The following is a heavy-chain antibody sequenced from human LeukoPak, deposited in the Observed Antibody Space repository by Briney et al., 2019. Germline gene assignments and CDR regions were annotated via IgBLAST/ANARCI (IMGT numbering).Heavy chain of an antibody. CDR2: IYYSGST. J-gene: IGHJ4*02. V-gene: IGHV4-59*01. CDR1: GGSISSYY. D-gene: IGHD3-9*01. CDR3: ARVQESQIDYYFDY. Sequence: SETLSLTCTVSGGSISSYYWSWIRQSPGKGLEWIGYIYYSGSTNYNPSLKSRVTISVDTSKNQFSLKLSSVTAADTAVYYCARVQESQIDYYFDYWGQGTLVTVSS.